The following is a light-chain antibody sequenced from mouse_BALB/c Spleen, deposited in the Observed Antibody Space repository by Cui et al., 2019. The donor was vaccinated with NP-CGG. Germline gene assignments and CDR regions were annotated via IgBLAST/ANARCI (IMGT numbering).Light chain of an antibody. CDR1: TGAVTTSNY. J-gene: IGLJ1*01. Sequence: QAVVPQESALITSPGETVTLTCRSSTGAVTTSNYANWVQEKPDHLFTGLIGGTNNRAPGVPARFSGSLIGNKAALTITGAQTEDEATYFCALWYSNHWVFGGGTKLTVL. CDR3: ALWYSNHWV. V-gene: IGLV1*01. CDR2: GTN.